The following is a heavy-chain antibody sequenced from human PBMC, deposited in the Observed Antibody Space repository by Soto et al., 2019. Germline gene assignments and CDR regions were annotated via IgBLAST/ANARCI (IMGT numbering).Heavy chain of an antibody. D-gene: IGHD3-10*01. CDR3: AKGIGGCYGSGVIGMYARYYGMDV. CDR2: ISGSGGST. J-gene: IGHJ6*02. Sequence: GGSLRLSCAASGFTFSSYAMSWVRQAPGKGLEWVSAISGSGGSTYYADSVKGRFTISRDNSKNTLYLQMNSLRAEDTAVYYCAKGIGGCYGSGVIGMYARYYGMDVWGQGTTVTVSS. CDR1: GFTFSSYA. V-gene: IGHV3-23*01.